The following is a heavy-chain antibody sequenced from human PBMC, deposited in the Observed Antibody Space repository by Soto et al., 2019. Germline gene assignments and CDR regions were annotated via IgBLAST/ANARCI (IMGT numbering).Heavy chain of an antibody. Sequence: PGGSLRLSCAASGFTFSSYGMHWVRQAPGKGLEWVAVISYDGSNKYYADSVKGRFTISRDNSKNTLYLQMNSLRAEDTAVYYCAKDRNYDFWSGPTDYWGQGTLVTVSS. CDR3: AKDRNYDFWSGPTDY. CDR1: GFTFSSYG. CDR2: ISYDGSNK. D-gene: IGHD3-3*01. V-gene: IGHV3-30*18. J-gene: IGHJ4*02.